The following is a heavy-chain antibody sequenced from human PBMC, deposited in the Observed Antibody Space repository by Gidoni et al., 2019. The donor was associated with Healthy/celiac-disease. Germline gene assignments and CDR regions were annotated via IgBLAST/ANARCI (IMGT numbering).Heavy chain of an antibody. CDR1: GFTFSNAW. V-gene: IGHV3-15*01. D-gene: IGHD3-3*01. J-gene: IGHJ5*02. Sequence: EVQLVESGGGLVKPGGSLRLSCAASGFTFSNAWMSWVRQGPGKGLEWVGRIKSKTDGGTTDYAAPVKGRFTISRDDSKNTLYLQMNSLKTEDTAVYYCTTPTGGITIFGVANGWFDPWGQGTLVTVSS. CDR3: TTPTGGITIFGVANGWFDP. CDR2: IKSKTDGGTT.